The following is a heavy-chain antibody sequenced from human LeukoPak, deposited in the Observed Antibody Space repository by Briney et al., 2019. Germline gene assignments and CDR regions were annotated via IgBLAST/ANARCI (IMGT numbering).Heavy chain of an antibody. Sequence: PGGSLRLSCAASGFTFSDYYMSWLRQAPGKGLEWVSYISSSSSYTNYADSVKGRFTISRDNAKNSLYLQMNSLRAEDTAVYYCARLGCEGGSGSYCTIYYYYYGMDVWGQGTTVTVSS. J-gene: IGHJ6*02. D-gene: IGHD3-10*01. CDR3: ARLGCEGGSGSYCTIYYYYYGMDV. CDR1: GFTFSDYY. V-gene: IGHV3-11*03. CDR2: ISSSSSYT.